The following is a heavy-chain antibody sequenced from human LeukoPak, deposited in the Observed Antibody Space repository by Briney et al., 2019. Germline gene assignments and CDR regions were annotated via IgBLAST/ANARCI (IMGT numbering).Heavy chain of an antibody. CDR3: ATGASKVTTDFANY. V-gene: IGHV5-10-1*01. CDR1: GYSFTNYW. J-gene: IGHJ4*02. Sequence: GESLTISCKGSGYSFTNYWISWVRQMPGKGLEWMGRIDPSDSYTKYSPSFEGHVTISVDKSISTAFLQWNSLKASDSAMCYCATGASKVTTDFANYWGQGTQVAVSS. CDR2: IDPSDSYT. D-gene: IGHD4-17*01.